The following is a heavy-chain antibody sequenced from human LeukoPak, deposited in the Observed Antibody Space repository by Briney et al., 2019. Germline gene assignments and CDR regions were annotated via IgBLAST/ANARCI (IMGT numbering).Heavy chain of an antibody. CDR2: ISYDGTNK. CDR3: AKEITRPNRAVAGLNY. CDR1: GFTFSAYG. D-gene: IGHD6-19*01. J-gene: IGHJ4*02. Sequence: GGSLRRSCAASGFTFSAYGMHWVRQAPGKGLEWVAIISYDGTNKYYADSVKGRFTISRDNSKNTLYLQMNSLRAEDTAVYYCAKEITRPNRAVAGLNYWGQGTLVTVSS. V-gene: IGHV3-30*18.